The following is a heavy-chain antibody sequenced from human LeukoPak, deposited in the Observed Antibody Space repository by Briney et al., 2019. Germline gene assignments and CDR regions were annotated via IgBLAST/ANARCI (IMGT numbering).Heavy chain of an antibody. CDR2: ISTTGSSI. D-gene: IGHD1-1*01. V-gene: IGHV3-48*03. CDR1: GFTFSSYE. Sequence: GGSLRLSCAASGFTFSSYEMNWVRQAPGKGLEWVSYISTTGSSIYYADSVKGRFTISRDNAKNSLFLQMNSLRAEDTAMYYCARDLVPTSGTTNYWGQGALVTVSS. CDR3: ARDLVPTSGTTNY. J-gene: IGHJ4*02.